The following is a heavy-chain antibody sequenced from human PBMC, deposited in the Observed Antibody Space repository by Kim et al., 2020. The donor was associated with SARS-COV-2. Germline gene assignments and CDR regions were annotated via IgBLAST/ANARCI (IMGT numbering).Heavy chain of an antibody. CDR3: ARLWVTYYGSSKGFDY. CDR1: GGSLRSSSYY. J-gene: IGHJ4*02. CDR2: IFFSGTT. Sequence: SETLSLTCSVYGGSLRSSSYYWGWFRQPPGQGLEWLGSIFFSGTTYYNPSLKNRLTMSVDTSQNQFSLNLNSVTAADTPVYFCARLWVTYYGSSKGFDYWGQGALVTVSS. D-gene: IGHD2-2*01. V-gene: IGHV4-39*01.